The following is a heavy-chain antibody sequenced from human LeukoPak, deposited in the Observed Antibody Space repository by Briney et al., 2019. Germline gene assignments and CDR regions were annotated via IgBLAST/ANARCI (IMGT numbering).Heavy chain of an antibody. V-gene: IGHV4-39*07. Sequence: SETLSLTCTVSGGSISSSSYYWGWIRQPPGKGLEWIGSIYYSGSTYYNPSLKSRVTISVDTSKNQFSLKPSSVTAADTAVYYCARDSPPTPTYGDYGLDSLAFDIWGQGTMVTVSS. CDR3: ARDSPPTPTYGDYGLDSLAFDI. J-gene: IGHJ3*02. CDR2: IYYSGST. D-gene: IGHD4-17*01. CDR1: GGSISSSSYY.